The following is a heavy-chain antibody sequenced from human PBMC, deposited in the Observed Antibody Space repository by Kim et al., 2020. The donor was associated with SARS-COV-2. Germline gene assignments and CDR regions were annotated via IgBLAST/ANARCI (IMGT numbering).Heavy chain of an antibody. CDR3: ARSIWFGESVQFDP. CDR2: ISAYNGNT. Sequence: ASVKVSCKASGYTLTSYGISWVRQAPGQGLEWMGWISAYNGNTNYAQKLQGRVTMTTDTSTSTAYMELRSLRSDDTAVYYCARSIWFGESVQFDPWGQGTLVTVSS. V-gene: IGHV1-18*01. CDR1: GYTLTSYG. J-gene: IGHJ5*02. D-gene: IGHD3-10*01.